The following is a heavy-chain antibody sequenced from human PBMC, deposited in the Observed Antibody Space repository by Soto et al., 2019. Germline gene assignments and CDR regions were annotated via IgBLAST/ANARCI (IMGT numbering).Heavy chain of an antibody. D-gene: IGHD5-18*01. CDR3: ATSGYSYGYYYYYGMDV. CDR1: GCTFTGYY. CDR2: INPNSGGT. V-gene: IGHV1-2*02. Sequence: AAGKVSCKASGCTFTGYYMHWVRQAPGQGLEWMGWINPNSGGTNYAQKFQGRVTMTRDTSISTAYMELSRLRSDDTAVYYCATSGYSYGYYYYYGMDVWGQRTTVP. J-gene: IGHJ6*02.